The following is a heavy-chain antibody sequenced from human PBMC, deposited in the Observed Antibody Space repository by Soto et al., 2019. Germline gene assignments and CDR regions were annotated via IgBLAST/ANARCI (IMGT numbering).Heavy chain of an antibody. D-gene: IGHD3-22*01. CDR3: AREYYYDSTVDV. J-gene: IGHJ6*02. CDR1: GFTFSDYY. CDR2: ISSSVSTI. V-gene: IGHV3-11*01. Sequence: GGSLRLSCAASGFTFSDYYMSWIRHAPGKGLEWVSYISSSVSTIYYADSVKGRFTISRDNAKNSLYLQMNSLRAEDTAVYYCAREYYYDSTVDVWGQGTTVTVSS.